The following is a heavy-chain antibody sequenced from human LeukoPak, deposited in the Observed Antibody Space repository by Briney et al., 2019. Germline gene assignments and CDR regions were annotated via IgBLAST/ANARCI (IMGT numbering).Heavy chain of an antibody. CDR2: ISSRSSYI. CDR1: GFTFRSDS. D-gene: IGHD3-22*01. J-gene: IGHJ4*02. Sequence: GGSLRLSCAASGFTFRSDSMNWVRQAPGKGLEWVSSISSRSSYIYYADSVKGRFTSYGDNAKNSLYLQMNSLRAEDTAVYYCARDYYYDSSGYYYSDYWGQGTLVSVSS. CDR3: ARDYYYDSSGYYYSDY. V-gene: IGHV3-21*01.